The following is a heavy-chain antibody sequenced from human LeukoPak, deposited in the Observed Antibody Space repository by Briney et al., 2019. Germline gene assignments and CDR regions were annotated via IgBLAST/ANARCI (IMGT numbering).Heavy chain of an antibody. CDR1: GGSISSYY. V-gene: IGHV4-4*07. Sequence: SGTLSLTCTVSGGSISSYYWSWVRQPAGKGLEWIGRIYASGNTNYNPSLKGRVTMTVDTSKNQFSLNLSPVTAADTAVYYCARGRGSSWYYFDSWGQGTLVTVSS. D-gene: IGHD6-13*01. CDR2: IYASGNT. J-gene: IGHJ4*02. CDR3: ARGRGSSWYYFDS.